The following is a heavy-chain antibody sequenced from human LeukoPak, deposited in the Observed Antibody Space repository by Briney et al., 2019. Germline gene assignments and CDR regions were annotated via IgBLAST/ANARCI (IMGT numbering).Heavy chain of an antibody. CDR3: ARENYDYVWGSYRPYYFDY. CDR2: ISAYNGNT. V-gene: IGHV1-18*01. Sequence: ASVKVSCKASGYTFTSYGISWVRQAPGQGLGWMGWISAYNGNTNYAQKLQGRVTMTTDTSTSTAYMELRSLRSDDTAVYYCARENYDYVWGSYRPYYFDYWGQGTLVTVSS. CDR1: GYTFTSYG. D-gene: IGHD3-16*02. J-gene: IGHJ4*02.